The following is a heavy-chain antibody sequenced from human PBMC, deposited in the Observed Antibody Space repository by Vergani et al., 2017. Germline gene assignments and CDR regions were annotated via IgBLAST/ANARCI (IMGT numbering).Heavy chain of an antibody. CDR1: GGSISSYY. CDR3: ATATKQWLVQGTLSDLYYFDY. J-gene: IGHJ4*02. V-gene: IGHV4-59*01. Sequence: QVQLQESGPGLVKPSETLSLTCTVSGGSISSYYWSWIRQPPGKGLEWIGYIYYSGSTNYNPSLKSRVTISVDTSKNQFSLKLSSVTAADTAVYYCATATKQWLVQGTLSDLYYFDYWGQGTLVTVSS. D-gene: IGHD6-19*01. CDR2: IYYSGST.